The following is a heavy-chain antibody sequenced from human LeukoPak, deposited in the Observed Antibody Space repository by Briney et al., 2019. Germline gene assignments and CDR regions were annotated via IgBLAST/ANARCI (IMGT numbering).Heavy chain of an antibody. J-gene: IGHJ4*02. Sequence: PSETLSLTCTVSGGSISSSSYYWGWIRQPPGKGLEWIGSISYSGSTYYNPSLKSRVTISVDTSKNQFSLKLSSVTAADTAVYYCARLFRGYSSGTIDYWGQGTLVTVSS. CDR3: ARLFRGYSSGTIDY. CDR2: ISYSGST. D-gene: IGHD5-18*01. CDR1: GGSISSSSYY. V-gene: IGHV4-39*01.